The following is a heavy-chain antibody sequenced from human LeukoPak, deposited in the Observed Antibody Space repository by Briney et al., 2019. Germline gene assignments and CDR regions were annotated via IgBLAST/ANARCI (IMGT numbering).Heavy chain of an antibody. J-gene: IGHJ5*02. V-gene: IGHV1-2*06. CDR2: INPNSGGT. D-gene: IGHD1-1*01. CDR3: ARERETGTVPGWFDP. Sequence: ASVKVSCKASGYTFTGYYMHWVRQAPGQGLEWMGRINPNSGGTNYAQKFQGRVTMTRDTSISTAYMELSRLRSDATAVYYCARERETGTVPGWFDPWGQGTLVTVSS. CDR1: GYTFTGYY.